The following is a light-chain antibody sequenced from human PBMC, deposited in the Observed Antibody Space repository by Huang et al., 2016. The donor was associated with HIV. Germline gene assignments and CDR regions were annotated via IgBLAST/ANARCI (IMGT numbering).Light chain of an antibody. V-gene: IGKV1-39*01. CDR2: GAS. Sequence: DIQMTQSPSSLSASVGDRVTITCRASQSIITYLNWYQQKTGKAPKLLIYGASSLQSGVPSRCSGSGSGTDFILTISILQPEDFATYYCQQSYSTPRLTFGGGTKVEIK. J-gene: IGKJ4*01. CDR1: QSIITY. CDR3: QQSYSTPRLT.